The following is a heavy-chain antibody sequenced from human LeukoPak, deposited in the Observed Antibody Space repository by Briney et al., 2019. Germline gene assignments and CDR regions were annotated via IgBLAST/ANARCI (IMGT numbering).Heavy chain of an antibody. D-gene: IGHD3-22*01. CDR3: AREGYYDSSGYYVDY. J-gene: IGHJ4*02. Sequence: ASVKVSCKASGYTFTGYYMHWVRQAPGQGLEWMGWINPNSGGTNYAQKLQGRVTMTRDTSISTAYMELSRLRSDDTAVYYCAREGYYDSSGYYVDYWGQGTLVTVSS. CDR1: GYTFTGYY. CDR2: INPNSGGT. V-gene: IGHV1-2*02.